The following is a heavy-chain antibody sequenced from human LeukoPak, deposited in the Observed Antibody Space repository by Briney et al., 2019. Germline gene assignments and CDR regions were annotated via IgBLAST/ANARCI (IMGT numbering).Heavy chain of an antibody. CDR1: GFTFSNYV. Sequence: PGGSLRLSCAASGFTFSNYVMSWVRQAPGKGLEWVSSITGSGRGTYYADSVKGRFSVSRDNSQNTVFLHMNSLRADDTALYYCSKDPNGDYVGAFDMWGPGTMVTVSS. V-gene: IGHV3-23*01. CDR2: ITGSGRGT. J-gene: IGHJ3*02. CDR3: SKDPNGDYVGAFDM. D-gene: IGHD4-17*01.